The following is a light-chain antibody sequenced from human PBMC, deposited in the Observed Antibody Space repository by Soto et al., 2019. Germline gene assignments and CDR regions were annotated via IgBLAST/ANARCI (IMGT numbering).Light chain of an antibody. V-gene: IGKV3-20*01. Sequence: EIVLTQSPGTLSLSPGERATLSCRASQSVSSSYLAWYQQKPGQAPRLLIYGASGRGTGIPDRFSGSGSGTDFTLTISRLEPEDFAVYYCQQYGSTPMYTFGQGTKLEIK. CDR3: QQYGSTPMYT. J-gene: IGKJ2*01. CDR2: GAS. CDR1: QSVSSSY.